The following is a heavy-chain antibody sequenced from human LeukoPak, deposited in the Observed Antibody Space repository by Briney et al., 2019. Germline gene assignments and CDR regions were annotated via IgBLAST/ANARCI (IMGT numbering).Heavy chain of an antibody. J-gene: IGHJ4*02. V-gene: IGHV3-33*06. Sequence: GRSLRLSCAACGFTFSSYGMHWVRQAPGKGLEWVAVIWYDGSNKYYADSVKGRFTISRDNSKNTLYLQMNSLRAEDTAVYYRAKSSGGIAARRYFDYWGQGTLVTVSS. D-gene: IGHD6-6*01. CDR2: IWYDGSNK. CDR3: AKSSGGIAARRYFDY. CDR1: GFTFSSYG.